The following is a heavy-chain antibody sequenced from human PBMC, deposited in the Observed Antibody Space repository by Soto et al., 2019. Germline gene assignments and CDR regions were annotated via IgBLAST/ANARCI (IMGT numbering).Heavy chain of an antibody. Sequence: QVQLVQSGAEVKKPGVSVKVSCKASGYTFTSYYIHCVRQAPGQGLEWLGVINPSGGSTSYAQKFQGRVTMTRDTSTSTLYMELSSLRSEDTAVYYCARGRGGELYDGMDVWGQGTTVTVSS. CDR2: INPSGGST. CDR3: ARGRGGELYDGMDV. J-gene: IGHJ6*02. CDR1: GYTFTSYY. V-gene: IGHV1-46*01. D-gene: IGHD3-10*01.